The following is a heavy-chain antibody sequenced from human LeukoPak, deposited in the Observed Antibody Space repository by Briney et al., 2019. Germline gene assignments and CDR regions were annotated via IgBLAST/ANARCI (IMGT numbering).Heavy chain of an antibody. CDR3: TRRAPTSYGHYLNS. V-gene: IGHV4-4*08. J-gene: IGHJ4*02. CDR1: GDSISSYY. CDR2: IHTNGRT. D-gene: IGHD3-10*01. Sequence: SETLSLTCTVSGDSISSYYWSWIRQTPGKGLEWIGYIHTNGRTNYSPSLKSRVPMSFDSSKNQLSLMQSSVTAADTAVYYCTRRAPTSYGHYLNSWGQGTLVTVSS.